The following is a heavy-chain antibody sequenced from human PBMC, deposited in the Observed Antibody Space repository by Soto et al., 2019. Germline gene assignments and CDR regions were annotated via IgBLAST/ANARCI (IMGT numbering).Heavy chain of an antibody. J-gene: IGHJ6*02. CDR2: IDPSDSYT. D-gene: IGHD2-2*01. V-gene: IGHV5-10-1*01. Sequence: GESLKISCKGSGYSFTSYWISWVRQMPGKGLEWMGRIDPSDSYTNYSPSFQGHVTISADKSISTAYLQWSSLKASDTAMYYCARHSLSVVVPAAMWGDYYYYGMDVWGQGTTVTV. CDR3: ARHSLSVVVPAAMWGDYYYYGMDV. CDR1: GYSFTSYW.